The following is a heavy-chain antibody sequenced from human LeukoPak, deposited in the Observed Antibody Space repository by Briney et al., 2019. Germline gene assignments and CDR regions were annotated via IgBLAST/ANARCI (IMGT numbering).Heavy chain of an antibody. CDR3: ARGLGYCSSTTCYPWFGP. J-gene: IGHJ5*02. CDR1: GSSISSYY. Sequence: SETLSLTCTVSGSSISSYYWSWIRQPPGKGLEWIGYIYYSGNTNYNPSLKSRVTMSVDTSKNQFSLKLSSVTAADTAVYYCARGLGYCSSTTCYPWFGPWGQGTLVTVSS. CDR2: IYYSGNT. D-gene: IGHD2-2*01. V-gene: IGHV4-59*01.